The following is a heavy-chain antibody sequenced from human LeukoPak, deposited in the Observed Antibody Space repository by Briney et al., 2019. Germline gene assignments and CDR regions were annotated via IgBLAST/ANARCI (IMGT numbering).Heavy chain of an antibody. J-gene: IGHJ6*04. V-gene: IGHV3-48*01. CDR1: GFSFSSNG. Sequence: GGSLRLSCAVSGFSFSSNGLRWIRQAPGKGLEWLSYISSDSRTIYYADSVKGRFTISRDNAKNLLYLQMNSLRAEDTAVYYCAELGITMIGGVWGKGTTVTISS. CDR2: ISSDSRTI. D-gene: IGHD3-10*02. CDR3: AELGITMIGGV.